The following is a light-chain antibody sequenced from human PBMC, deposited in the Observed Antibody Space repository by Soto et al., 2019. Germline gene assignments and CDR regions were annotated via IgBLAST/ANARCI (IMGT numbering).Light chain of an antibody. CDR1: SSDVGAYDY. V-gene: IGLV2-14*01. J-gene: IGLJ2*01. Sequence: HSALTQPASVSGSPGQSITISCTGTSSDVGAYDYVSWFQQYPGRAPKLVIFDINNRPSGVSNRFSGSKSGNTASLTISGLQAEDEADYYCSAYTTSSTVIFGGGTKLTVL. CDR2: DIN. CDR3: SAYTTSSTVI.